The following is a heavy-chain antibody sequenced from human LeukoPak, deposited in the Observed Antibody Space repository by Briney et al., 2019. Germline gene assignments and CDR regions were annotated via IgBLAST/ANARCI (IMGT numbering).Heavy chain of an antibody. CDR1: GFTLSNHW. CDR2: VNRDGSET. V-gene: IGHV3-7*03. Sequence: GGSLRLSCAASGFTLSNHWMTWVRQVPGRGSEWVANVNRDGSETYYLDSVKGRFTISKDNAKNSLYLQMNSLRAEDTALYHCARNNGMDVWGQGTTVIVSS. CDR3: ARNNGMDV. J-gene: IGHJ6*02.